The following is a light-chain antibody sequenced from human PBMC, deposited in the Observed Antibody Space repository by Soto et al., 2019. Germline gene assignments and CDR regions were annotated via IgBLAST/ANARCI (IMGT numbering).Light chain of an antibody. V-gene: IGKV3-20*01. CDR1: QYISSK. CDR3: QQYGDSPWT. Sequence: VLTQSPDSLSLSPGETATLSCRADQYISSKLAWYQQKPGQAPRLLFSGASSRATDTLDRFSGSGFGTDFTLIISRLETEDFAMYYCQQYGDSPWTFGQGTRVDLK. CDR2: GAS. J-gene: IGKJ1*01.